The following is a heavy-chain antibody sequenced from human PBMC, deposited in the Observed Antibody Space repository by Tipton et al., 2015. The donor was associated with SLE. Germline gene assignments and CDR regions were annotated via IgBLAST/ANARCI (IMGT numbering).Heavy chain of an antibody. D-gene: IGHD2-15*01. CDR3: AGAWQGYCSGGTCYVLDY. Sequence: TLSLTCTVSGGSISSHYWSWIRQAPGKGLERIGYISNSETPNYNPSLKSRVTISVDTSKNQFSLKLRSVTAADTAVYYCAGAWQGYCSGGTCYVLDYWGQGTLVTVSS. CDR2: ISNSETP. J-gene: IGHJ4*02. CDR1: GGSISSHY. V-gene: IGHV4-59*11.